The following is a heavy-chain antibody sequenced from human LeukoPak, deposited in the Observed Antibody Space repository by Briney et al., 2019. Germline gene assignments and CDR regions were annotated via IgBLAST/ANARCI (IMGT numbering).Heavy chain of an antibody. CDR2: IIPFFGTT. Sequence: SVKVSCKASGGTFSSFAISWVRQAPGQGLEWMGGIIPFFGTTNYAQKFQGRVTITADESTNTPYMELSSLRFEDTAVYYCARDRRWELLNYYYYMDVWGKGTTVTVSS. D-gene: IGHD1-26*01. J-gene: IGHJ6*03. CDR1: GGTFSSFA. CDR3: ARDRRWELLNYYYYMDV. V-gene: IGHV1-69*13.